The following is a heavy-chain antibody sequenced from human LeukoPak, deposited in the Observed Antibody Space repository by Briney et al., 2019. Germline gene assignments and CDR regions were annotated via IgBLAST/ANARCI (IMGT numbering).Heavy chain of an antibody. V-gene: IGHV4-38-2*02. D-gene: IGHD6-13*01. CDR3: ASIDSSSWYFWFDP. CDR2: IYHSGST. J-gene: IGHJ5*02. Sequence: PSETLSLTCTVSGYSISSGYYWGWIRQPPGKGLEWIGSIYHSGSTYYNPSLKSRVTISVDTSKNQFSLKLGSVTAADTAVYYCASIDSSSWYFWFDPWGQGTLVTVSS. CDR1: GYSISSGYY.